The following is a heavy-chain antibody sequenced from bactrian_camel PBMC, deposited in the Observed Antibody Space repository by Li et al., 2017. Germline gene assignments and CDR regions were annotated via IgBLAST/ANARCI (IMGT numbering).Heavy chain of an antibody. J-gene: IGHJ6*01. V-gene: IGHV3S54*01. CDR1: GFRPNC. CDR3: ALNAYYSGAYYRFQPEADFGY. Sequence: HVQLVESGGGSVQTGGSLRLSCAASGFRPNCMGWFRQAPGKEREAIAAKYTGGETAVNSDSVKGRFTISTDKAKNTVYLEMNNLEPGDTAMYSCALNAYYSGAYYRFQPEADFGYWGQGTQVTVS. D-gene: IGHD2*01. CDR2: KYTGGETA.